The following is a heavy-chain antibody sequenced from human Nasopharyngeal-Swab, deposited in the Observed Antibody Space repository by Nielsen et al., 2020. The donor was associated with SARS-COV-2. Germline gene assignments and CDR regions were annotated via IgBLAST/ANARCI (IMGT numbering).Heavy chain of an antibody. Sequence: SETLSLTFGLNGASFSGYYWGWIRQPPGQGLEWIGDITRSGNTNYNPALKSRVTISMATSKDEFSLKLTSVTAADTAIYVCARVNNGGGIVPASYSFFMDVWGKGTSVAVSS. V-gene: IGHV4-34*01. CDR1: GASFSGYY. CDR3: ARVNNGGGIVPASYSFFMDV. CDR2: ITRSGNT. D-gene: IGHD2-2*01. J-gene: IGHJ6*03.